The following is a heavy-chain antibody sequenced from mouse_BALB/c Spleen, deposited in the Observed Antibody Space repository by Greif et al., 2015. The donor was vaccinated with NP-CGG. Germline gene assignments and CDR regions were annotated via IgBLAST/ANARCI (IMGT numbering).Heavy chain of an antibody. D-gene: IGHD1-1*01. Sequence: EVQRVESGPGLVRPSQSLSLTCSVTGYYITSGYYWNWIRQFPGNKLEWMGYISYDGSNNYNPSLKNRISITRDTSKNQFFLKLNSVTTEDTATYYCARVGDYYGSWYFDVWGAGTTVTVSS. J-gene: IGHJ1*01. CDR1: GYYITSGYY. V-gene: IGHV3-6*02. CDR3: ARVGDYYGSWYFDV. CDR2: ISYDGSN.